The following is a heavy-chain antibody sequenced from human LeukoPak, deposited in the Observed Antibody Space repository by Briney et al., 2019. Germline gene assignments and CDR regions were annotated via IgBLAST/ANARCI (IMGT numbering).Heavy chain of an antibody. V-gene: IGHV3-74*01. CDR2: INSDGSSA. CDR1: GFTFSTHW. CDR3: ARDQHGDLFDY. D-gene: IGHD4-17*01. Sequence: GGSLRLSCAASGFTFSTHWMHWVRHAPGKGLEWVARINSDGSSATYADSVKGRVTISRDNARNTLYLQMSSLRAEDTAVYYCARDQHGDLFDYWGQGTLVTVSS. J-gene: IGHJ4*02.